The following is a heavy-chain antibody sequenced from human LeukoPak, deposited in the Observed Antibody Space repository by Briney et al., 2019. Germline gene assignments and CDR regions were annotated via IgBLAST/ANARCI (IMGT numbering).Heavy chain of an antibody. Sequence: GGSLRLSCAASGFTFSSYWMTWVRQAPRKGLEWVGNIKPDGSEKYYVDSVKGRFTISRDNAKNSLYLQMNSLRAEDTAVYYCARGPHDSSGYYLTLRGRGTPVTVSS. V-gene: IGHV3-7*01. J-gene: IGHJ2*01. CDR2: IKPDGSEK. CDR1: GFTFSSYW. D-gene: IGHD3-22*01. CDR3: ARGPHDSSGYYLTL.